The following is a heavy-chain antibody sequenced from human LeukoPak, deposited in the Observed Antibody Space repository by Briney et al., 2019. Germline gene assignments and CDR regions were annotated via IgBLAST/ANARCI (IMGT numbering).Heavy chain of an antibody. CDR3: ARHQRYSYGFRAYDY. V-gene: IGHV4-34*01. J-gene: IGHJ4*02. Sequence: SETLSLTCAVYGGSFSGYYWSWIRQPPGKGLEWIGEINHSGSTNYNPSLKSRVTISVDTSKNQFSLKLSSVTAADTAVYYCARHQRYSYGFRAYDYWGQGTLVTVSS. CDR1: GGSFSGYY. CDR2: INHSGST. D-gene: IGHD5-18*01.